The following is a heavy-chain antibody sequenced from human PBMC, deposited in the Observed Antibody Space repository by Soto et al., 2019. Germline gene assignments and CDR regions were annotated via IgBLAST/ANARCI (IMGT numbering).Heavy chain of an antibody. CDR2: IYHSGST. D-gene: IGHD1-26*01. V-gene: IGHV4-4*01. Sequence: QVQLQESGPGLVKPSGTLSLTCAVSVGSISSSNWWRWVRQPPGKGLEWIGGIYHSGSTNYNPSRKSRVNISVDKSKSQFSLKRSAVSAAGTAVYCGEWSGGRYYLDYWGQGSLGTVSS. J-gene: IGHJ4*02. CDR1: VGSISSSNW. CDR3: EWSGGRYYLDY.